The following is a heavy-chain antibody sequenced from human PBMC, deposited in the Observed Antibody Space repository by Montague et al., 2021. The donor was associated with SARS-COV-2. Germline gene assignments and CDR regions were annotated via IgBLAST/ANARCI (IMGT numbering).Heavy chain of an antibody. V-gene: IGHV4-39*01. Sequence: SETLSLTCTVSGGSISSSSYYWGWIRQPPGKGLEWIGSIYYSGSTYYNPSLKSRVAISVDTSKNQFSLKLSSATAADTAVYYCASFPTSYYYDSKAAPATPDAFDILGQGTMVTVSS. CDR2: IYYSGST. D-gene: IGHD3-22*01. CDR1: GGSISSSSYY. J-gene: IGHJ3*02. CDR3: ASFPTSYYYDSKAAPATPDAFDI.